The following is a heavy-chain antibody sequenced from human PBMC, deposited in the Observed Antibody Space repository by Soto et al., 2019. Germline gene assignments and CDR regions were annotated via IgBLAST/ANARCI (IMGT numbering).Heavy chain of an antibody. CDR2: ISGSGGST. D-gene: IGHD1-26*01. CDR3: ARDPSNTSGNRIWFDP. J-gene: IGHJ5*02. CDR1: GFPFSSYA. Sequence: EVQMLESGGGFVQPGGSLGLSCAASGFPFSSYAMTWVRQAPGKGLEWVSLISGSGGSTYYADSVKGRFTISRDNSRDTLYLQMNSLRAEDTAVYYCARDPSNTSGNRIWFDPWGQGTLVTVSP. V-gene: IGHV3-23*01.